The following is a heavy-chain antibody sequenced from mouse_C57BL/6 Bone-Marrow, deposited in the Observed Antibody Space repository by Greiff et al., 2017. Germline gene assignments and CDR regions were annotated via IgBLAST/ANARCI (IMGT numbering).Heavy chain of an antibody. CDR3: ARRWLLSWFAY. V-gene: IGHV5-17*01. CDR1: GFTFSDYG. Sequence: EVQRVESGGGLVKPGGSLKLSCAASGFTFSDYGMHWVRQAPVKGLEWVAYISSGSSTIYYADTVKGRFTISRDNAKNTLFLQMTSLRSEDTAMYYCARRWLLSWFAYWGQGTLVTVSA. J-gene: IGHJ3*01. CDR2: ISSGSSTI. D-gene: IGHD2-3*01.